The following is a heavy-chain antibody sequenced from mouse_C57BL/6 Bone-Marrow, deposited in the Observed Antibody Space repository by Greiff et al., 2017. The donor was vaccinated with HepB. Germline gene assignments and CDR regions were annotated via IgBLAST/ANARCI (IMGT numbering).Heavy chain of an antibody. CDR3: AREDDGYRYFDV. J-gene: IGHJ1*03. CDR2: IYYSGTI. V-gene: IGHV3-5*01. Sequence: EVKVIESGPGLVKPSQTVFLTCTVTGISITTGNYRWSWIRQFPGNKLEWIGYIYYSGTITYNPSLTSRTTITRDTPKNQFFLEMNSLTAEDTATYYCAREDDGYRYFDVWGTGTTVTVSS. CDR1: GISITTGNYR. D-gene: IGHD2-3*01.